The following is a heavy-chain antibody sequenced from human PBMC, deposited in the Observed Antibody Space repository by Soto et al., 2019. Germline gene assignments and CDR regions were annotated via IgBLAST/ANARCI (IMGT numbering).Heavy chain of an antibody. Sequence: TSETLSLTCTVSGASVTTYYWNWIRQPPGGGLEWFGYIYYTGSVNYNPSLKSRVTISVDTSKNQFSLKLSSVTAADTAVYYCARSPHYDFWSGPLNYYYYMDVWGKGTTVTVSS. J-gene: IGHJ6*03. CDR1: GASVTTYY. CDR2: IYYTGSV. V-gene: IGHV4-59*02. CDR3: ARSPHYDFWSGPLNYYYYMDV. D-gene: IGHD3-3*01.